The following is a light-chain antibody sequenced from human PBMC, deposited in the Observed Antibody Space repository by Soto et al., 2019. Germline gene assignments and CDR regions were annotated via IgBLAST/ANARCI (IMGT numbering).Light chain of an antibody. V-gene: IGKV3-20*01. Sequence: ETVLTQSPGTLSLSPGERATLSCRASQSISSSYLAWYQQKAGQAPRLLIYGASSRATGIPDRFSGSGSGTDFTLTISRLEPEDFAVYYCQQYNSSPFTLGPGTKVDVK. CDR1: QSISSSY. CDR3: QQYNSSPFT. J-gene: IGKJ3*01. CDR2: GAS.